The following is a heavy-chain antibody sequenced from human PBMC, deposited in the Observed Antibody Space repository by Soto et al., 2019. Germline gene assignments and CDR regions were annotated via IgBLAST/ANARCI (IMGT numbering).Heavy chain of an antibody. J-gene: IGHJ4*02. CDR2: STSDGGST. CDR1: GFAFNCYD. D-gene: IGHD3-22*01. V-gene: IGHV3-64D*06. Sequence: GGSLRLSCSASGFAFNCYDMHWVRLAPGKGLEYVSASTSDGGSTNFADSVKGRFTISRDNSRTMLYLQMNSVRAEDTAIYYCVNPAAYYYDSTAYYSAWDQGTLV. CDR3: VNPAAYYYDSTAYYSA.